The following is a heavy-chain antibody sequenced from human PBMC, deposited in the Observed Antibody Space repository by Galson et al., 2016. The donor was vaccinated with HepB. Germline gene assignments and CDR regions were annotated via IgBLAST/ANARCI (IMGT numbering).Heavy chain of an antibody. CDR2: VFYNGNT. V-gene: IGHV4-59*01. CDR1: GVSIDTYY. CDR3: ARIVGAGTLHWIDP. Sequence: ETLSLTCTISGVSIDTYYWSWFRQPPGKGLEGIGFVFYNGNTNYNSSLKSRDPISIDTSKKHFSLRLKSVTAAETAMYYCARIVGAGTLHWIDPWGQGTLVAVSS. D-gene: IGHD2-21*01. J-gene: IGHJ5*02.